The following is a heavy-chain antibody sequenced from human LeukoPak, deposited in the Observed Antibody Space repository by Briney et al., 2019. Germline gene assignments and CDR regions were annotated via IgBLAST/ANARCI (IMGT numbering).Heavy chain of an antibody. CDR1: GGSISSSSYY. V-gene: IGHV4-39*01. Sequence: SETLSLTCTVSGGSISSSSYYWGWIRQPPGQGLEWIGSIYYSGSTYYNPSLKSRVTISVDTSKNQFSLKLSSVTAADTAVYYCARLFELYSSSWYATYYFDYWGQGTLVTVSS. J-gene: IGHJ4*02. CDR3: ARLFELYSSSWYATYYFDY. D-gene: IGHD6-13*01. CDR2: IYYSGST.